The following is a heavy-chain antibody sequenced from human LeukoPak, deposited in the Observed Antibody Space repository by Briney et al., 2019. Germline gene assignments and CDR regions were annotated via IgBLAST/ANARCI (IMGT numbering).Heavy chain of an antibody. CDR3: AGQQGWFDP. D-gene: IGHD6-13*01. J-gene: IGHJ5*02. CDR1: GGSISSGGYS. V-gene: IGHV4-30-2*01. CDR2: IYHSGST. Sequence: SETLSLTCAVSGGSISSGGYSWSWIRQPPGKGLEWIGYIYHSGSTYYNPSLKSRVTISVDRSKNQFSLKLSSVTAADTAVYYCAGQQGWFDPWGQGTLVTVSS.